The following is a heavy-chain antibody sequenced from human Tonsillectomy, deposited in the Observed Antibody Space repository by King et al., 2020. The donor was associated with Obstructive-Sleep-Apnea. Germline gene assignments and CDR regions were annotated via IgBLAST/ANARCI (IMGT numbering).Heavy chain of an antibody. CDR2: IYYNGGT. D-gene: IGHD4-17*01. J-gene: IGHJ4*02. CDR1: GGSISSGAYS. Sequence: QLQESGPGLVKPSQTLSLTCAVSGGSISSGAYSWSWIRQPPGKGLDWSGYIYYNGGTYCNPSLKSRVTISVATSKNQFSLKLSSVTAADTAVYYCARGGDYGDYRTAVGADYWGQGTLVTVSS. CDR3: ARGGDYGDYRTAVGADY. V-gene: IGHV4-30-4*07.